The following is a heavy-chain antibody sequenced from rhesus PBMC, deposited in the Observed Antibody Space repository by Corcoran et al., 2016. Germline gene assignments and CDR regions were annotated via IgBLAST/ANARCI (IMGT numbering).Heavy chain of an antibody. CDR2: IDSSGST. V-gene: IGHV4-160*01. Sequence: QLPLQESGPGLVKPSETLSLNCAVSGGSIRGSWWRCIRKHPGKGLEWIGRIDSSGSTDYNPSLKSRVTISRDTSKNQFSLKLSSVTAADTAVYYCARERYSGYTYWGQGVLVTVSS. J-gene: IGHJ4*01. CDR3: ARERYSGYTY. D-gene: IGHD5-24*01. CDR1: GGSIRGSW.